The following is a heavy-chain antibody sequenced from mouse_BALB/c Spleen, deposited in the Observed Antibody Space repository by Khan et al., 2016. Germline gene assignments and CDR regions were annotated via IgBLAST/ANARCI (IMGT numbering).Heavy chain of an antibody. CDR2: IDPANDNT. CDR3: ARAYYDSWFAY. V-gene: IGHV14-3*02. J-gene: IGHJ3*01. CDR1: GFNIKDTY. Sequence: VRLQQSGAELVKPGASVKLSCTASGFNIKDTYMHWMIQRPEQGLEWIGRIDPANDNTKYDPKFQGKATITADTSSNTAYLQLSSLTSEDTAVYYCARAYYDSWFAYWGQGTLVTVSA. D-gene: IGHD2-4*01.